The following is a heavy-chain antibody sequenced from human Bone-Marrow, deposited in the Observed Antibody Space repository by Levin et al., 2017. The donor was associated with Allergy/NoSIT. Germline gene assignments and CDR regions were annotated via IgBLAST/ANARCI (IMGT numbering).Heavy chain of an antibody. CDR3: ARVGLSLATIEVGAFDI. V-gene: IGHV3-21*01. J-gene: IGHJ3*02. CDR2: ISSSSSYI. D-gene: IGHD5-12*01. CDR1: GFTFSSYS. Sequence: GESLKISCAASGFTFSSYSMNWVRQAPGKGLEWVSSISSSSSYIYYADSVKGRFTISRDNAKNSLYLQMNSLRAEDTAVYYCARVGLSLATIEVGAFDIWGQGTMVTVSS.